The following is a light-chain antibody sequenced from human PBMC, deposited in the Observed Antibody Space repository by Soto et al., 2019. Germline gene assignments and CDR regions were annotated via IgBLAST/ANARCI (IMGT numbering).Light chain of an antibody. V-gene: IGKV1-5*01. J-gene: IGKJ5*01. CDR3: QQYDTLIT. CDR1: QSISSW. Sequence: DIQMTQSPSTLSASVGDRVTITCRASQSISSWLAWYQQKPGKAPKLLIYDASTLETGAPSRFSGSGSGADFTLTISSLQPEDIATYYCQQYDTLITFGQGTRLEIK. CDR2: DAS.